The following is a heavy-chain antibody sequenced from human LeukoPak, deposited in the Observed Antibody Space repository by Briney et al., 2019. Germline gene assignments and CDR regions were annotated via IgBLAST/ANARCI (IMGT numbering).Heavy chain of an antibody. CDR3: ARVRLGAIPTLDY. CDR2: INTNTGNP. J-gene: IGHJ4*02. CDR1: GYSFTDYH. V-gene: IGHV7-4-1*02. D-gene: IGHD1-26*01. Sequence: GASVKVSCKASGYSFTDYHINWVRQAPGQGLEWMGWINTNTGNPTYAQGFTGRFVFSLDTSVSTAYLQISSLKAEDTAVYYCARVRLGAIPTLDYWGQGTLVTVSS.